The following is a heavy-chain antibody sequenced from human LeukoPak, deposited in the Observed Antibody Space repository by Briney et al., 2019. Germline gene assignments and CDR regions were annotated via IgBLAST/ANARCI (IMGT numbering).Heavy chain of an antibody. J-gene: IGHJ4*02. CDR2: ISSSSSYI. V-gene: IGHV3-21*01. D-gene: IGHD3-22*01. CDR3: ARSTYYYDSSGYYYRH. Sequence: GGPLRLSCAASGFTFSSYAMNWVRQAPGKGLEWVSSISSSSSYIYYADSVKGRFTISRDNAKNSLYLQMNSLRAEDTAVYYCARSTYYYDSSGYYYRHWGQGTLVTVSS. CDR1: GFTFSSYA.